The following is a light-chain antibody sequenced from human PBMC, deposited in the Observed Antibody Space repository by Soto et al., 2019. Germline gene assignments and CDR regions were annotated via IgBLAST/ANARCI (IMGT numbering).Light chain of an antibody. CDR2: DAS. J-gene: IGKJ1*01. CDR1: QSISSW. CDR3: QQYNTYSWT. Sequence: IQMTQAPSSLPAAVGDIDTITCRASQSISSWLAWYQQMPGKAPKLLIYDASSLHSGVPSRFSGSGSGTEFTLTISSLQPDDFATYYCQQYNTYSWTFGQGTKVDIK. V-gene: IGKV1-5*01.